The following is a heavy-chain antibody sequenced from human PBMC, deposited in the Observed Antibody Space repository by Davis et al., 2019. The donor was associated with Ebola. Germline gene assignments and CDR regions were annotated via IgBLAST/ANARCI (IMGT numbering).Heavy chain of an antibody. CDR3: ARERNSLGSDF. CDR2: ISPHNGNT. CDR1: GYPFTSSA. J-gene: IGHJ4*02. Sequence: AASVKVSCKASGYPFTSSAVTWVRQAPGQGLQWMGWISPHNGNTNYAQKFQGRVTMTTDTSTSTAYMELSSLTSEDTAVYFCARERNSLGSDFWGQGTLISVSS. D-gene: IGHD5-18*01. V-gene: IGHV1-18*04.